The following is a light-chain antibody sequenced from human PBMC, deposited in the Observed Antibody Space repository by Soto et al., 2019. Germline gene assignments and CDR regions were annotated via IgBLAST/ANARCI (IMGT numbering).Light chain of an antibody. CDR3: QQYGGSMET. CDR2: GAS. V-gene: IGKV3-20*01. Sequence: DILLTQSPATLSLSPGERATLSCRASQSIRNNFLAWYQHNPGQAPRLLIYGASTRASGIPDRFSGSGSGTDFTLTINRLEPEDFALYFCQQYGGSMETFGQGTKVDIK. J-gene: IGKJ1*01. CDR1: QSIRNNF.